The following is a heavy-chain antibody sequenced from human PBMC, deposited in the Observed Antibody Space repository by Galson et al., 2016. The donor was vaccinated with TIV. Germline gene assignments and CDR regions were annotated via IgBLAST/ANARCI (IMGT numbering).Heavy chain of an antibody. V-gene: IGHV3-11*01. J-gene: IGHJ4*02. CDR3: ATAIAAAGTFDH. CDR1: RFTFSDYY. Sequence: SLRLSCAASRFTFSDYYMSWIRQAPGKGLEWVSEISGSGATLFYADSVKGRFTISRDNAKNSLSLQMNSLRAEDTAIYYCATAIAAAGTFDHWGQGNLVPVSA. CDR2: ISGSGATL. D-gene: IGHD6-13*01.